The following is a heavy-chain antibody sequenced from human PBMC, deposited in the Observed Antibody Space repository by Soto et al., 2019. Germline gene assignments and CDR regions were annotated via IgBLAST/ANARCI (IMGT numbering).Heavy chain of an antibody. CDR2: ISSSSSYI. J-gene: IGHJ6*03. CDR1: GFTFSSYS. Sequence: GGSLRLSCAASGFTFSSYSMNWVRQAPGKGLEWVSSISSSSSYIYYADSVKGRFTISRDNAKNSLYLQMNSLRAEDTAVYYCARDPHYDFWSGYYRNYYYYYMDVWGKGTTVTVSS. CDR3: ARDPHYDFWSGYYRNYYYYYMDV. D-gene: IGHD3-3*01. V-gene: IGHV3-21*01.